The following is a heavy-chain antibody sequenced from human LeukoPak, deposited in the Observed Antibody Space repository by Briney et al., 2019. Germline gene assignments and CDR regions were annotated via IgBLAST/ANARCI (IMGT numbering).Heavy chain of an antibody. CDR3: ASNAGLRGPPGFDP. Sequence: SQTLSLTCTVSGGSISSGGYYWSWIRQHPGKGLECIGYIYYSGSTYYNPSLKSRVTISIDTSKNQFSLKLSSVTAADTAVYYCASNAGLRGPPGFDPWGQGTLVTVSS. CDR2: IYYSGST. J-gene: IGHJ5*02. V-gene: IGHV4-31*03. D-gene: IGHD5-12*01. CDR1: GGSISSGGYY.